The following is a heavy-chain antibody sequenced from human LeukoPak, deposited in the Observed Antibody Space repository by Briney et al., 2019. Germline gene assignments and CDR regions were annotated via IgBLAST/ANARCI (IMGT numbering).Heavy chain of an antibody. CDR2: INPNSGGT. CDR3: ARLPLIPAAAVDY. D-gene: IGHD6-13*01. Sequence: ASVKVSCKASGYTFTGYYMHWVRQAPGQGLEWVGWINPNSGGTKYAQKFQGRVTMTRDTAISTAYMELSRLRSDDTAVYYCARLPLIPAAAVDYWGQGTLVTVSS. V-gene: IGHV1-2*02. CDR1: GYTFTGYY. J-gene: IGHJ4*02.